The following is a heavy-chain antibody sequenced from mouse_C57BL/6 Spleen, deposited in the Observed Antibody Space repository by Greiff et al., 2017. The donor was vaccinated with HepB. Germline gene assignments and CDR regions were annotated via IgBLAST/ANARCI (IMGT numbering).Heavy chain of an antibody. CDR2: ISSGGSYT. J-gene: IGHJ1*03. CDR3: ARREDDYDGGYFGV. V-gene: IGHV5-6*01. CDR1: GFTFSSYG. D-gene: IGHD2-4*01. Sequence: EVQRVESGGDLVKPGGSLKLSCAASGFTFSSYGMSWVRQTPDKRLEWVATISSGGSYTYYPDSVKGRFTISRDNAKNTLYLQMSSLKSEDTAMYYCARREDDYDGGYFGVWGTGTTVTVST.